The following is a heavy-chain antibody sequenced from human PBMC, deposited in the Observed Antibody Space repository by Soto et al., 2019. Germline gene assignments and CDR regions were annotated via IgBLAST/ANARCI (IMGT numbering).Heavy chain of an antibody. Sequence: ASVKVSCKASGYTFTSYDINWVRQATGQGLEWMGWMNPNSGNTGYAQKFQGRVTMTRNTSISTAYMELSSLRSEDMAVYYCARGGSRGYQLLYYYYGMDVWGQGTTVTVSS. CDR3: ARGGSRGYQLLYYYYGMDV. D-gene: IGHD2-2*01. CDR1: GYTFTSYD. V-gene: IGHV1-8*01. CDR2: MNPNSGNT. J-gene: IGHJ6*02.